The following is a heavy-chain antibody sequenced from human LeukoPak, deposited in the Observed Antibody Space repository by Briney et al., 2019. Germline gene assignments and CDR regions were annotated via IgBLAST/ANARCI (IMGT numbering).Heavy chain of an antibody. Sequence: SETLSLTCTVSGGSISSSSYYWGWIRQPPGKGLEWIGSIYYSGSTYYNPSLKSRVTISVDTSKNQFSLKLSSVTAADTAVYYCARHYFGSGWSIDYWGQGTLVTVSS. CDR2: IYYSGST. J-gene: IGHJ4*02. CDR1: GGSISSSSYY. V-gene: IGHV4-39*01. CDR3: ARHYFGSGWSIDY. D-gene: IGHD6-13*01.